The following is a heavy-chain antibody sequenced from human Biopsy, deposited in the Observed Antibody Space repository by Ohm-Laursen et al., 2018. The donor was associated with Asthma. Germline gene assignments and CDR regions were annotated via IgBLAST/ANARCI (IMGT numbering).Heavy chain of an antibody. V-gene: IGHV4-34*01. CDR1: GGSFSAYY. D-gene: IGHD3-3*01. CDR2: INHSGST. Sequence: SDTLSLTCPVYGGSFSAYYWSWIRQPPGKGLEWIAEINHSGSTNYNPSLKSRVTMSVDTSKSQLFLNLSSVTAADTAVYYCARAASTTVFWSGYSHNWFDPWGQGTLVTVSS. CDR3: ARAASTTVFWSGYSHNWFDP. J-gene: IGHJ5*02.